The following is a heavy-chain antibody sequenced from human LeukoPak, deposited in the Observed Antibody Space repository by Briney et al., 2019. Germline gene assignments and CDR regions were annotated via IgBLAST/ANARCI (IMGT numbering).Heavy chain of an antibody. V-gene: IGHV1-18*01. CDR1: GYTFTGYG. CDR3: ARDGIAAAGKGVFDY. J-gene: IGHJ4*02. CDR2: ISAYNGNT. D-gene: IGHD6-13*01. Sequence: ASVKVSCKASGYTFTGYGISWVRQAPGQGLEWMGWISAYNGNTNYAQKLQGRVTMTTDTSTSTAYMELRSLRSDDTAVYYCARDGIAAAGKGVFDYWGQGTLVTVSS.